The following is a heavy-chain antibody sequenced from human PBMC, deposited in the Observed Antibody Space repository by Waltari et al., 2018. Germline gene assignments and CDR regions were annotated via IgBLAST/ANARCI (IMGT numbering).Heavy chain of an antibody. CDR2: INHSGST. CDR1: GGSFSGYY. D-gene: IGHD3-10*01. J-gene: IGHJ4*02. V-gene: IGHV4-34*01. Sequence: QVQLQQWGAGLLKPSETLSLTCAVYGGSFSGYYWRWNRQPPGKGLEWIGEINHSGSTNYNPSLKSRVTISVDTSKNQFSLKLSSVTAADTAVYYCARGLLWFGELFFDYWGQGTLVTVSS. CDR3: ARGLLWFGELFFDY.